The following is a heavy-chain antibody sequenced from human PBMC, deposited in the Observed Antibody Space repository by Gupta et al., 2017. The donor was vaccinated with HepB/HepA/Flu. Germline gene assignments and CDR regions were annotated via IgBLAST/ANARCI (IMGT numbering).Heavy chain of an antibody. CDR1: GGSISSSSYY. V-gene: IGHV4-39*01. Sequence: QLQLQESGPGLVKPSETLSLTCTVSGGSISSSSYYWGWIRQPPGKGLEWLGSIYYSGSTYYNPSLKRRVTISVDTSKNQFSLKLSSVTAADTAVYYCARLAGSGSYLDYYYGMDVWGQGTTVTVS. CDR3: ARLAGSGSYLDYYYGMDV. J-gene: IGHJ6*02. D-gene: IGHD3-10*01. CDR2: IYYSGST.